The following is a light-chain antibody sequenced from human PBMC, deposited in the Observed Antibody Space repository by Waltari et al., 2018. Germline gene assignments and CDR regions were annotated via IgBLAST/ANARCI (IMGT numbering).Light chain of an antibody. Sequence: QSALTQPASVSGSPGQSITISCAGTRSDIGAYNSISWYQLHPGKAPKLIIYGVTNRPSGVSTRFSGSKSGNTASLTISGLQADDEADYYCSSYTRSSSLYVFGGGTTVTV. CDR3: SSYTRSSSLYV. CDR2: GVT. V-gene: IGLV2-14*01. J-gene: IGLJ1*01. CDR1: RSDIGAYNS.